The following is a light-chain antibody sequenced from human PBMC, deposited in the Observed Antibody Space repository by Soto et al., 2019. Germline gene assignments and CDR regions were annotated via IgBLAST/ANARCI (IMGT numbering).Light chain of an antibody. CDR2: GAS. CDR3: QQYNNWPTT. V-gene: IGKV3-15*01. Sequence: EIVLTQSPATLSSFPGDRVTLSCRASQYINTRLAWYQHRPGQAPRLLIHGASTRAPGFPARFSGSGSGTEFTLTISSLQSEDFAVYYCQQYNNWPTTFGQGTKVDIK. J-gene: IGKJ1*01. CDR1: QYINTR.